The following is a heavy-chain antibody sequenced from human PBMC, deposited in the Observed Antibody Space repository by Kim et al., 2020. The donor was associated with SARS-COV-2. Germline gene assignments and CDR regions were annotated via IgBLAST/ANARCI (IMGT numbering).Heavy chain of an antibody. D-gene: IGHD6-19*01. V-gene: IGHV4-34*01. CDR3: ARGISSGWYDY. J-gene: IGHJ4*02. CDR1: GGSFSGYY. CDR2: INHSGST. Sequence: SETLSLTCAVYGGSFSGYYWSWIRQPPGKGLEWIGEINHSGSTNYNPSLKSRVTISVDTSKNQFSLKLSSVTAADTAVYYCARGISSGWYDYWGQGTLVT.